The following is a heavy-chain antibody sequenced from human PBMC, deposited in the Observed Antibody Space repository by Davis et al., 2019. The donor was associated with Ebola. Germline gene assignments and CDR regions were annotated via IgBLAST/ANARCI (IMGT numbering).Heavy chain of an antibody. Sequence: MPSETLSLTCTVSGDSISSYYWSWIRQPPGKGLEWIGYIYYSGSTNYNPSLKSRVTISVDTSKNQFSLKLSSVTAADTAVYYCARPDYDFWSGYYGGNWFDPWGQGTLVTVSS. V-gene: IGHV4-59*08. D-gene: IGHD3-3*01. CDR1: GDSISSYY. J-gene: IGHJ5*02. CDR3: ARPDYDFWSGYYGGNWFDP. CDR2: IYYSGST.